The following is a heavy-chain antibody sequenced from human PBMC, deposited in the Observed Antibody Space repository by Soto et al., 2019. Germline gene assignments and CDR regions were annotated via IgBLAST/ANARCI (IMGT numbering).Heavy chain of an antibody. V-gene: IGHV3-74*01. D-gene: IGHD5-12*01. Sequence: EVQLVESGGGLVQPGGSLRLSCAASGFTFSSYWMHWVRQAPGKGLVWVSRINSDGSSTSYAGSVKGRFTISRDNAKNTLYLQMNSLRAEDTAVYYCARGEWLDYGMDVWGQGTTVTVSS. CDR2: INSDGSST. CDR1: GFTFSSYW. CDR3: ARGEWLDYGMDV. J-gene: IGHJ6*02.